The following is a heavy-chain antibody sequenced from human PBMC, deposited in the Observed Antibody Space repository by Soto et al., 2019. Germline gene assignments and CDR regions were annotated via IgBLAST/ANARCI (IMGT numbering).Heavy chain of an antibody. D-gene: IGHD4-17*01. J-gene: IGHJ4*02. CDR3: ARVGYGGNSHFDY. V-gene: IGHV4-30-2*01. CDR2: IYHSGIT. CDR1: GGSISSGGYS. Sequence: QLQLQESGSGLVKPSQTLSLTCAVSGGSISSGGYSWSWIRQPPGKGLEWIGYIYHSGITYYNPSLKSRVTISVDRSKNQFSLKLSSVTAADTAVYYCARVGYGGNSHFDYWGQGTLVTVSS.